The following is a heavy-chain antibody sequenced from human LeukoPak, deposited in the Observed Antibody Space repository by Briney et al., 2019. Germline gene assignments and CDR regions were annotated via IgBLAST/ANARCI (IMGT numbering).Heavy chain of an antibody. J-gene: IGHJ4*02. Sequence: SQTLSLTCTVSGGSISSGSYYWSWIRQPAGKGLEWIGRIYTSGSTNYNPSLKSRVTISVDTSKNQFSLRLSSVTAADTAVYYCARTPRGLVVDYWGQGTLVTVSS. CDR1: GGSISSGSYY. V-gene: IGHV4-61*02. CDR3: ARTPRGLVVDY. D-gene: IGHD3/OR15-3a*01. CDR2: IYTSGST.